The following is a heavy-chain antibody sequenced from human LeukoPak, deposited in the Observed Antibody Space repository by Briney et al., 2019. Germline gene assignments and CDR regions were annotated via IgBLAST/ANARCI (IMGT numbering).Heavy chain of an antibody. V-gene: IGHV1-69*04. J-gene: IGHJ4*02. Sequence: GASVKVSCKASGGTFSSYAISWVRQAPGQGLEWMGRIIPILGIANYAQKFQGRVTITADKSTSTAYMELSSLRSEDTAVYYCARESSIVGATQRVHYFDYWGQGTLVPVSP. CDR2: IIPILGIA. CDR3: ARESSIVGATQRVHYFDY. D-gene: IGHD1-26*01. CDR1: GGTFSSYA.